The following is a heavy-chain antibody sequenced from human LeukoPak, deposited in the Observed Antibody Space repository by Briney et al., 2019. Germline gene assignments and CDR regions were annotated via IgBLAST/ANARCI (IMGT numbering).Heavy chain of an antibody. D-gene: IGHD3-9*01. CDR1: GGSISSYY. CDR3: ARDSSYYDILTGHYYYYGMDV. Sequence: PSETMSLTCTDSGGSISSYYWSWIRQPPGKGLEWIGYIYYSGSTNYNPSLKSRVTISVDTSKNQFSLKLSSVTAADTAVYYCARDSSYYDILTGHYYYYGMDVWGKGTTVTVSS. J-gene: IGHJ6*04. V-gene: IGHV4-59*01. CDR2: IYYSGST.